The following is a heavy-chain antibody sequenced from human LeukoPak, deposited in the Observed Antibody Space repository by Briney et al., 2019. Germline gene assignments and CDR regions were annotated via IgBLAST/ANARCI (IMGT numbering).Heavy chain of an antibody. CDR1: GGSISSGGYY. V-gene: IGHV4-31*03. CDR2: IYYSGST. Sequence: SETLSLTCTVSGGSISSGGYYWSWNRQHPGKGLEWIGYIYYSGSTYYNPSLKSRVTISVDTSKNQFSLKLSSVTAADTAVYYCAREVHRFGPYYFDYWGQGTLVTVSS. J-gene: IGHJ4*02. D-gene: IGHD3-16*01. CDR3: AREVHRFGPYYFDY.